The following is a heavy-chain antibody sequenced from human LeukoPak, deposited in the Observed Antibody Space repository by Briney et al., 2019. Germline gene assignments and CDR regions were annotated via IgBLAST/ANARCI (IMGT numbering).Heavy chain of an antibody. CDR1: GFTFSSYS. J-gene: IGHJ3*02. V-gene: IGHV3-48*01. CDR3: ARGQQQLAHDAFDI. CDR2: ISSSSSTI. D-gene: IGHD6-13*01. Sequence: GGSLRLSCAASGFTFSSYSMNWVRQAPGKGLEWVSYISSSSSTIYYADSVKGRFTISRDNAKNSLHLQMNSLRAEDTAVYYCARGQQQLAHDAFDIWGQGTMVTVSS.